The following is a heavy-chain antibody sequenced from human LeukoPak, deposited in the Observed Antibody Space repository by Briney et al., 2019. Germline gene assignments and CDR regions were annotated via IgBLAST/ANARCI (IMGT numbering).Heavy chain of an antibody. CDR1: GGTFSSYA. CDR3: ARAPRITMVRGVPFFDP. V-gene: IGHV1-2*02. D-gene: IGHD3-10*01. CDR2: INPNSGGT. Sequence: ASVKVSCKASGGTFSSYAISWVRQAPGQGLEWMGWINPNSGGTNYAQKFQGRVTMTRDTSISTAYMELSRLRSDDTAVYYCARAPRITMVRGVPFFDPWGQGTLVTVSS. J-gene: IGHJ5*02.